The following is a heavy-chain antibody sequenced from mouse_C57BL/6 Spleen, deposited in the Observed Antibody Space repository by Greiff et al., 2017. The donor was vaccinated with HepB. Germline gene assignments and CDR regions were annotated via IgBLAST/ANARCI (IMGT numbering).Heavy chain of an antibody. CDR3: ARMFSITTVVATDWFAY. V-gene: IGHV1-81*01. CDR1: GYTFTSYG. J-gene: IGHJ3*01. CDR2: IYPRSGNT. D-gene: IGHD1-1*01. Sequence: QVQLQQSGAELARPGASVKLSCKASGYTFTSYGISWVKQSTGQGLEWIGEIYPRSGNTYYNEKFKGKATLTADKSSSTAYMEIRSLTSEDSAVYVCARMFSITTVVATDWFAYWGQGTLVTVSA.